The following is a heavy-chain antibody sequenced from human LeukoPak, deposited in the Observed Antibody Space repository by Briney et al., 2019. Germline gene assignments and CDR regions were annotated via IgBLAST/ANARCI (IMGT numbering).Heavy chain of an antibody. J-gene: IGHJ4*02. CDR2: IGYDGRNK. CDR3: ARSYYYDSSHTVDY. CDR1: GFTFSNCS. D-gene: IGHD3-22*01. Sequence: GGSLRLSCVASGFTFSNCSMNWVRQAPGKGLEWVTFIGYDGRNKYYADSVKGRFTISRDNSKNTLYLQMNSLRAEDTAVYYCARSYYYDSSHTVDYWGQGTLVTVSS. V-gene: IGHV3-30*02.